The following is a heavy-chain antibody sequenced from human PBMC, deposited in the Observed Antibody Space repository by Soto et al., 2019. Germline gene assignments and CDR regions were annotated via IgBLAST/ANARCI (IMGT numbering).Heavy chain of an antibody. J-gene: IGHJ4*02. CDR1: GGTFVRHV. CDR3: AAPACAATWCSPSHNLDH. CDR2: INPLSGIP. V-gene: IGHV1-69*09. Sequence: QVQLVQSGAEVKKPESSVKVSCKPSGGTFVRHVISWVRQAPGQGPEWMGKINPLSGIPNYAQKFQDRVTFTADTDSSTAYMELSGLRSDDTAVYYCAAPACAATWCSPSHNLDHWGQGTLVTVSS. D-gene: IGHD2-2*01.